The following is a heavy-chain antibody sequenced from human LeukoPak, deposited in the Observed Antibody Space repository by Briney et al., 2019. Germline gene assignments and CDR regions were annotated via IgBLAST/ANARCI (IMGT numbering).Heavy chain of an antibody. V-gene: IGHV3-7*01. J-gene: IGHJ5*02. D-gene: IGHD6-19*01. Sequence: PGGSLRLSCAASGFTFSSYWMSGVRQAPGKGREWVANIKKDGSEKKYVDAVKGRFTISRDNAENSLYLQMNSLRAEDTAVYYCAREGGSGWYSGWFDPWGQGTLVTVSS. CDR3: AREGGSGWYSGWFDP. CDR1: GFTFSSYW. CDR2: IKKDGSEK.